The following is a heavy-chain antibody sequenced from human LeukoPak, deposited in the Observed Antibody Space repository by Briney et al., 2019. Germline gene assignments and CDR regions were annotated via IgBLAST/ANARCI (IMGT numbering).Heavy chain of an antibody. V-gene: IGHV3-53*04. J-gene: IGHJ4*02. CDR1: GFIVSSNY. Sequence: GGSLRLSCAASGFIVSSNYMNWVRQAPGQGLEWVSVIYSGGSTYYADSVKGRFTISRHNSKNTLYLQMNSLRADDTAVYYCARDSSGLSFDYWGQGTLVTVSS. CDR3: ARDSSGLSFDY. D-gene: IGHD6-19*01. CDR2: IYSGGST.